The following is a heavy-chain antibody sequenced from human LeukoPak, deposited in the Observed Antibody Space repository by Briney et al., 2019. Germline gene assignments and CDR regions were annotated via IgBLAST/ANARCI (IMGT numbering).Heavy chain of an antibody. D-gene: IGHD3-22*01. CDR3: ARVGDSSGYNPWFYP. V-gene: IGHV4-59*01. Sequence: PSETLSLTCTVSGGSISSYYWSWIRQPLGKGLEWIGYIYYSGSTNYNPSLKSRVAISVDTSKNQFSLKLSSVTAADTAVYYCARVGDSSGYNPWFYPWGQGTLVTVSS. CDR1: GGSISSYY. CDR2: IYYSGST. J-gene: IGHJ5*02.